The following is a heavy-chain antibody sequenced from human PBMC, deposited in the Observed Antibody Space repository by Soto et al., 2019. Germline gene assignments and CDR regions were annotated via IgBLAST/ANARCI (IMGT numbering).Heavy chain of an antibody. Sequence: QVTVKESGPVLVKPTETLTLTCTVSGFSLSNAGLGVSWIRQPPGNALEWLAHIFSNDEKSYSTTLKSRLTISKDASKGQVVLTMTNMDPVDTATYYCASTYTTSWYWFDPWGQGTLVTVSP. D-gene: IGHD6-13*01. J-gene: IGHJ5*02. V-gene: IGHV2-26*04. CDR2: IFSNDEK. CDR1: GFSLSNAGLG. CDR3: ASTYTTSWYWFDP.